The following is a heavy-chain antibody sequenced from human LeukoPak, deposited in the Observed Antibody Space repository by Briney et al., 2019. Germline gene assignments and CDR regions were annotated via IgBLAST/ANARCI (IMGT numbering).Heavy chain of an antibody. Sequence: GGSLRLSCAASGFAFSSYGMHWVRQAPGKGLEWVAFIRYDGSNKYYADSVKGRFTISRDNSKNTLYLQMNSLRAEDTAVYYCANHDFWSGYYSYWGQGTLVTVSS. CDR3: ANHDFWSGYYSY. V-gene: IGHV3-30*02. J-gene: IGHJ4*02. D-gene: IGHD3-3*01. CDR1: GFAFSSYG. CDR2: IRYDGSNK.